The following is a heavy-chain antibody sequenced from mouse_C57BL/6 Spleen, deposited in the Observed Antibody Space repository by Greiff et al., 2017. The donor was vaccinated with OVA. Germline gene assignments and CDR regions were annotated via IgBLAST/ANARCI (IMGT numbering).Heavy chain of an antibody. CDR1: GFTFSSYT. Sequence: EVQLVESGGGLVKPGGSLKLSCAASGFTFSSYTMSWVRQTPEKRLEWVATISGGGGNTYYPDSVKGRFTISRDNAKNTLYLQMSSLRSEDTALYYCARQLLLGGDFDYWGQGTTLTVSS. CDR3: ARQLLLGGDFDY. CDR2: ISGGGGNT. J-gene: IGHJ2*01. V-gene: IGHV5-9*01. D-gene: IGHD1-1*01.